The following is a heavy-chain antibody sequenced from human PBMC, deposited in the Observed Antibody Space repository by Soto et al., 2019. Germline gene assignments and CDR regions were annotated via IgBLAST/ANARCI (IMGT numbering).Heavy chain of an antibody. CDR2: IFDAATT. V-gene: IGHV4-61*01. J-gene: IGHJ6*02. Sequence: QVQLQESGPGLMKPSGPLSLICSVSGESVGRGTNYWSWVRQAPGRGLEWIGDIFDAATTIYNPSFVSRVSISLDAVKNQVSLNLTSVTAADTAIYYFARDRSGRAARVIYCYGMEVWGQGTSVTVSS. D-gene: IGHD6-6*01. CDR1: GESVGRGTNY. CDR3: ARDRSGRAARVIYCYGMEV.